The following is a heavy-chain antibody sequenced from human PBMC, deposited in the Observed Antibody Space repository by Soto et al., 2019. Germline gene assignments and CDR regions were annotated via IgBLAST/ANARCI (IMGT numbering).Heavy chain of an antibody. V-gene: IGHV1-69*02. J-gene: IGHJ4*02. CDR2: IFPLTDIP. Sequence: QVQLVQSGTEVKKPGSSVKVSCKASGGTFRNYPINWVRQAPGQGLEWMGSIFPLTDIPDYAQNFQARLTLSADKSTSTAYMELSSLTSDDTAMYFCARGPVLVLNYFESWGQGTLVTVSS. D-gene: IGHD2-8*01. CDR1: GGTFRNYP. CDR3: ARGPVLVLNYFES.